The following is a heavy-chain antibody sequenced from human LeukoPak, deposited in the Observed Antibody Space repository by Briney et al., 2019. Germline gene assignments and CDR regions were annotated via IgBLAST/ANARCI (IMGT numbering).Heavy chain of an antibody. Sequence: GGSLRLSCAASGFTFSDYGIHWVHQAPGKGLEWVAVIWYDGTNKYYGDSVKGRFTISRDNSKNTLYLQMNSLRAEDTAVYYCAKDRGSYSTTADSWGQGTLVTVSS. J-gene: IGHJ5*01. CDR2: IWYDGTNK. V-gene: IGHV3-33*06. CDR1: GFTFSDYG. D-gene: IGHD1-26*01. CDR3: AKDRGSYSTTADS.